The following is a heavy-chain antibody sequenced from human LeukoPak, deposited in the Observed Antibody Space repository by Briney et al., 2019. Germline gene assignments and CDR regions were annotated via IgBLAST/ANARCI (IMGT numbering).Heavy chain of an antibody. V-gene: IGHV3-11*03. CDR2: ISSSSSYT. J-gene: IGHJ4*02. D-gene: IGHD1-14*01. CDR1: GFTFSDYY. CDR3: STGGYFYDY. Sequence: GGSLRLSCAASGFTFSDYYMSCIRQAPGKGLEWVSYISSSSSYTNYADSVKGRFTISRDNAKNSLYLQMKSLKTEDTAVYYCSTGGYFYDYWGQGTLATVSS.